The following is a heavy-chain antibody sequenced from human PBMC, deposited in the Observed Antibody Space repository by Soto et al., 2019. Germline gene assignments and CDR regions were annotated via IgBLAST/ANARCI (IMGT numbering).Heavy chain of an antibody. D-gene: IGHD3-10*01. Sequence: SETLSLTCTVSDYSISSDYYWGWIRQPPGKGLEWIGSIYHSGSTSNNPSPRSRVTISVDTSKNQFSLKLSSVTAADTATYYCARDRSAYYGSGDHGMDVWGQGIMVTVSS. CDR2: IYHSGST. CDR3: ARDRSAYYGSGDHGMDV. V-gene: IGHV4-38-2*02. CDR1: DYSISSDYY. J-gene: IGHJ6*02.